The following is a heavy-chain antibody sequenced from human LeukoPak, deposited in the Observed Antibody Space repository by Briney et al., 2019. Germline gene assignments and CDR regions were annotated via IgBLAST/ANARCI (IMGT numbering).Heavy chain of an antibody. D-gene: IGHD5-12*01. J-gene: IGHJ4*02. Sequence: SETLSLTCAVYGGSFSGYYWSWIRQPPGKGLEWIGEINHSGSTYYNPSLKSRVTISVDTSKNQFSLKLSSVTAADTAVYYCAKGDIVAGTFDYWGQGTLVTVSS. CDR3: AKGDIVAGTFDY. CDR1: GGSFSGYY. CDR2: INHSGST. V-gene: IGHV4-34*01.